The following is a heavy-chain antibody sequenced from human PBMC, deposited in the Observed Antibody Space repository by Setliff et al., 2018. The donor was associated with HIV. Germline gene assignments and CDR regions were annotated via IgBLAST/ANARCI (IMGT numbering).Heavy chain of an antibody. V-gene: IGHV4-34*01. D-gene: IGHD3-10*01. CDR2: INHSGST. J-gene: IGHJ4*01. CDR3: ARGRDYPCSWFRPFYLDF. Sequence: KTSETLSLTCAVYGGSFSAYHWSWVRQTPGKGLEWLGEINHSGSTDYNLALESRVSMSIDTSKNQFSLKPTSVTAADTAIYYCARGRDYPCSWFRPFYLDFWGHGNLVTVS. CDR1: GGSFSAYH.